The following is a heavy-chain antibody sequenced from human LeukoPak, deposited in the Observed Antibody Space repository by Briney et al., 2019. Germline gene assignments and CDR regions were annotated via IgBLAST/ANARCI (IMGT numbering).Heavy chain of an antibody. CDR3: ARGCSSSWYPRGFDF. J-gene: IGHJ4*02. D-gene: IGHD6-13*01. CDR1: GFTFSSYA. Sequence: PGGSLRLSCAASGFTFSSYAMSWVRQAPGKGLEWVGFIRSKAYGGTTEYAASVKGRFTISRDDSKSIAYLQMNSLKTEDTAVYHCARGCSSSWYPRGFDFWGQGTLVTVSS. V-gene: IGHV3-49*04. CDR2: IRSKAYGGTT.